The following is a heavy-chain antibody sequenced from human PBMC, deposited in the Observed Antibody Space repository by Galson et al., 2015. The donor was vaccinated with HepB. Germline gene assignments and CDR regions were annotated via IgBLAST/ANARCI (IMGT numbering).Heavy chain of an antibody. CDR3: ARRKEMATMRPGGWALDI. J-gene: IGHJ3*02. CDR2: IYYSGST. V-gene: IGHV4-59*08. D-gene: IGHD5-24*01. CDR1: GASITTYD. Sequence: SETLSLTCSVSGASITTYDWGWIRQPPGRGLEWIGYIYYSGSTNYNPSLKSRVTISLDTSKNDFSLKLSSVTAADTAVYYCARRKEMATMRPGGWALDIWGQGTMVTVSS.